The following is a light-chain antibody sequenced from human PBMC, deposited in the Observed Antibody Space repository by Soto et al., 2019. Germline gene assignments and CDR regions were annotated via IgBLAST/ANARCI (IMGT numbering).Light chain of an antibody. V-gene: IGKV1-5*03. Sequence: DVQMTQSPSTLSASVGDKVTITCRASQSLPSTWLAWFQQRPGKAPNVLIYKGSALASGVSSRFSGSGCGTEFTLTISSLQPDDFATYFCQQYAARSPWTFGQGTRV. CDR2: KGS. CDR1: QSLPSTW. CDR3: QQYAARSPWT. J-gene: IGKJ1*01.